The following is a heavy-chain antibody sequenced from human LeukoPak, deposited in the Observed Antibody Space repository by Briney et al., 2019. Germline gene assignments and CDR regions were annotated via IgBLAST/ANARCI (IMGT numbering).Heavy chain of an antibody. CDR2: TFYTGRT. Sequence: TPSETLSLTCTVSGDSIISNIYWWDWVRLPPGKGLEWIGATFYTGRTFYSPSLKSRVTISVDTSKNQFSLDLSSATAADTAVYYCARRRHNFDFYDVWGQGTRVTVSS. D-gene: IGHD3/OR15-3a*01. J-gene: IGHJ3*01. V-gene: IGHV4-39*01. CDR3: ARRRHNFDFYDV. CDR1: GDSIISNIYW.